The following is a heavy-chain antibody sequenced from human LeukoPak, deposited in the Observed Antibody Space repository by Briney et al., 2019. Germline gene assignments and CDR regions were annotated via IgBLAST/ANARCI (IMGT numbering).Heavy chain of an antibody. V-gene: IGHV3-7*01. Sequence: QSGGSLRLSCAAPEFTFSEYWMSWVRQAPGKGLEWVANIKRDGSEMYYVDSVKGRFTISRDNAKNSLFLQMNSLRAEDTAVYYCASDLSGYAEYWGQGTLVSVSS. D-gene: IGHD3-9*01. J-gene: IGHJ4*02. CDR3: ASDLSGYAEY. CDR2: IKRDGSEM. CDR1: EFTFSEYW.